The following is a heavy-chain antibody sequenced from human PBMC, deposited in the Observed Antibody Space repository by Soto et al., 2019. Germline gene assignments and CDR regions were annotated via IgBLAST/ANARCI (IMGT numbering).Heavy chain of an antibody. CDR2: IYYSGST. Sequence: QVQLQESGPGLVKPSETLSLTCTVSGGSISSYYWSWIRQPPGKGLEWIGYIYYSGSTNYNPSLKSRVTISVDTSKNQFSLMLSSVTAADTSVYYCARAIAVAGTWWFDPWGQGTLVTVSS. D-gene: IGHD6-19*01. CDR1: GGSISSYY. CDR3: ARAIAVAGTWWFDP. V-gene: IGHV4-59*01. J-gene: IGHJ5*02.